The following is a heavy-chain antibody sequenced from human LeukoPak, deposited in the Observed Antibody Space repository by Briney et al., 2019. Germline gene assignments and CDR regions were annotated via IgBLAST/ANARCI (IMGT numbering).Heavy chain of an antibody. J-gene: IGHJ1*01. D-gene: IGHD3-10*01. CDR3: AKDMGSGGSGSPPS. V-gene: IGHV3-9*01. Sequence: GGSLRLSCAASGFTFDDYAMYWVRQAPGKGLEWVSGISWNSGSTGYGDSVKGRFTISRDNAKNSLHLQMNSLRTEDTALYYCAKDMGSGGSGSPPSWGQGTLVTVSS. CDR1: GFTFDDYA. CDR2: ISWNSGST.